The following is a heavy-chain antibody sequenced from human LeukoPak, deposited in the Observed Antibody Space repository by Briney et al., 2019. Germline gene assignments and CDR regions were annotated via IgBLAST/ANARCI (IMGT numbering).Heavy chain of an antibody. D-gene: IGHD3-10*02. CDR3: ARPRTKRITTFGGSARDAFDI. J-gene: IGHJ3*02. V-gene: IGHV4-4*07. Sequence: MTSETLSLTCTVSGGSISSYYWSWIRQPAGKGLEWIGRIYTSGSTNYNPSLKSRDTMSVDTSKNQFSLKLSSVTAADTAVYYCARPRTKRITTFGGSARDAFDIWGQGTMVTVSS. CDR2: IYTSGST. CDR1: GGSISSYY.